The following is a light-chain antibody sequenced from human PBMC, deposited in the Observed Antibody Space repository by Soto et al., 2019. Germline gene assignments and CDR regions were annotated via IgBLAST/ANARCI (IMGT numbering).Light chain of an antibody. J-gene: IGKJ4*01. CDR3: QQRSSWPLT. V-gene: IGKV3-11*01. Sequence: EIVLTQSPATLSLSPGERATLSCRASQSVGSYFAWYQHKPGQAPRLLIYDAFSRATGIPARFSGSGSGTDFTLTISSLEPEDFAVYVCQQRSSWPLTFGGGTMVEIK. CDR1: QSVGSY. CDR2: DAF.